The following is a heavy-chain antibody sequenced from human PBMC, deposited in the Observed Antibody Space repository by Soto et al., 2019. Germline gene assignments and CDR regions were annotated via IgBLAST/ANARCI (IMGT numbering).Heavy chain of an antibody. Sequence: GGSLRLSCAASGFPFNAYTMHWVRPAPGKGLEWVPRLSCAGGITYDGDSGRGRLTVSRDNRDNSLYLQMTSLRSDDTAFYYCAKDSSDILTGQKRYFDSWGQGTLVTVPQ. CDR2: LSCAGGIT. CDR3: AKDSSDILTGQKRYFDS. CDR1: GFPFNAYT. D-gene: IGHD3-9*01. V-gene: IGHV3-43*01. J-gene: IGHJ4*02.